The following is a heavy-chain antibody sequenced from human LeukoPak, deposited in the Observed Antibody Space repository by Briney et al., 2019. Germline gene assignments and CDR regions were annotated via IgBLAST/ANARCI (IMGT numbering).Heavy chain of an antibody. CDR2: IKSDGSEE. J-gene: IGHJ2*01. CDR1: GFPFEIYW. V-gene: IGHV3-7*01. D-gene: IGHD6-19*01. Sequence: GGSLRLSCVASGFPFEIYWMSWVRQGSGKGLEWVANIKSDGSEEYYADSVKGRLTVSRDNAKNSLFLQMNSLRVEDTAVYYCAKEKTVAGWYFDLWGRGTLVTVSS. CDR3: AKEKTVAGWYFDL.